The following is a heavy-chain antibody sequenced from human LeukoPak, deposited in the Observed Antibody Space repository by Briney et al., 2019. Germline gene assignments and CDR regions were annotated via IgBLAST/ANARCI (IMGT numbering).Heavy chain of an antibody. Sequence: SETLSLTCTVSGGSISSSSYYWGWIRQPPGKGLEWIGSIYYSGSTYYNPSLKSRVTISVDTSKNQFSLKLSSVTAADTAAYYCARSVVRGVSFDYWGQGTLVTVSS. CDR1: GGSISSSSYY. J-gene: IGHJ4*02. CDR2: IYYSGST. CDR3: ARSVVRGVSFDY. V-gene: IGHV4-39*01. D-gene: IGHD3-10*01.